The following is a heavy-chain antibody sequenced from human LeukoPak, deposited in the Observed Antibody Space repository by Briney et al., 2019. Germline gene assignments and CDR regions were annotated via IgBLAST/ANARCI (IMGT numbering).Heavy chain of an antibody. CDR2: MNQSGST. V-gene: IGHV4-34*01. Sequence: SETLSLTCAVYGGSFSGYYWSWIRQPSGKGLQWIGEMNQSGSTNYNPPLTSRVTISVDPSKNQFSLNLSSVTAADTAVYYCAPPPYYYEANGYSVAWGQGTLVTVSS. D-gene: IGHD3-22*01. J-gene: IGHJ5*02. CDR3: APPPYYYEANGYSVA. CDR1: GGSFSGYY.